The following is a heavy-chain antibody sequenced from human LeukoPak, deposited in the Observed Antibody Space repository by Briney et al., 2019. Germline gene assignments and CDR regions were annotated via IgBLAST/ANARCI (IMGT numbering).Heavy chain of an antibody. J-gene: IGHJ5*02. V-gene: IGHV3-23*01. CDR2: ISGSGGYT. D-gene: IGHD6-13*01. Sequence: QSGGSLRLSCAASGFTFRSYAMSWVRQAPGKGLEWVTTISGSGGYTLYADSVKGRFTISRDNSKNPLYLKMNSLRAEDTAVYYCAKSKDGNIAASFDPWGQGTLVTVSS. CDR3: AKSKDGNIAASFDP. CDR1: GFTFRSYA.